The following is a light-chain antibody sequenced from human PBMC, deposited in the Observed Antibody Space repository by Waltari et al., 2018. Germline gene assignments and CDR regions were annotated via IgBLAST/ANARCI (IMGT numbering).Light chain of an antibody. V-gene: IGLV2-14*03. CDR3: SSYASSATVI. J-gene: IGLJ2*01. CDR2: DVT. Sequence: QSALTQPASVSGSPGQSITISCSGTGNDVGGYNYVSWYQQHPGKVPKLVIYDVTKRPSGFSTRFSGSKSAHAASLTISGLRPEDEADYYCSSYASSATVIFGGGTKLTVL. CDR1: GNDVGGYNY.